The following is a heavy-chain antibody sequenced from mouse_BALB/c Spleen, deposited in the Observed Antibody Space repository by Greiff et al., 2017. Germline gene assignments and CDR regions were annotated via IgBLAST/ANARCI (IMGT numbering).Heavy chain of an antibody. Sequence: EVKLQESGPSLVKPSQTLSLTCSVTGDSITSGYWNWIRKFPGNKLEYMGYISYSGSTYYNPSLKSRISITRDTSKNQYYLQLNSVTTEDTATYYCARYRDGSSPYWYFDVWGAGTTVTVSS. J-gene: IGHJ1*01. D-gene: IGHD1-1*01. CDR3: ARYRDGSSPYWYFDV. CDR1: GDSITSGY. CDR2: ISYSGST. V-gene: IGHV3-8*02.